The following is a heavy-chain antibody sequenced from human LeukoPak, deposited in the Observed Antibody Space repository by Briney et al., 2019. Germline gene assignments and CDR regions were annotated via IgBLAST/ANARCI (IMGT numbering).Heavy chain of an antibody. J-gene: IGHJ4*02. D-gene: IGHD5-18*01. V-gene: IGHV4-39*07. Sequence: PGGSLRLSCAASGFTFSSYWMSWVRQPPGKGLEWIGSIYYSGSTYYNPSLKSRVTISVDTSKNQFSLKLSSVTAADTAVYYCARGAGYSYGRLADYWGQGTLVTVSS. CDR2: IYYSGST. CDR3: ARGAGYSYGRLADY. CDR1: GFTFSSYW.